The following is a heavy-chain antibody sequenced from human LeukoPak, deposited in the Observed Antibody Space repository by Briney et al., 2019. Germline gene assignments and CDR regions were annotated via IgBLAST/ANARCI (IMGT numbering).Heavy chain of an antibody. Sequence: ALVKVSCKASGYTFTRYYTHWVRQAPGQGLEWMGIINPSGDNTNYAQKVQGRVTMTRDTSTGTDYMELSSLRSEDTAVYYCARGLDYGDDWGQGTLVTVSS. CDR2: INPSGDNT. J-gene: IGHJ4*02. CDR1: GYTFTRYY. V-gene: IGHV1-46*01. CDR3: ARGLDYGDD.